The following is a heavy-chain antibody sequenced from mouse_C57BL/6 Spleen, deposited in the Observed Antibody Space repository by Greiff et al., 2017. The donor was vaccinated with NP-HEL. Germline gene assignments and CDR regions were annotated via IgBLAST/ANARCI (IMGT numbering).Heavy chain of an antibody. CDR1: GYTFTSYW. D-gene: IGHD1-1*01. CDR2: IYPGSGST. CDR3: ARSHYYGSSYGY. J-gene: IGHJ2*01. Sequence: QVQLQQPGAELVKPGASVKMSCKASGYTFTSYWITWVKQRPGQGLEWIGDIYPGSGSTNYNEKFKSKATLTVDTSSSTAYMQLSSLTSEDSEVYYCARSHYYGSSYGYWGQGTTLTVSS. V-gene: IGHV1-55*01.